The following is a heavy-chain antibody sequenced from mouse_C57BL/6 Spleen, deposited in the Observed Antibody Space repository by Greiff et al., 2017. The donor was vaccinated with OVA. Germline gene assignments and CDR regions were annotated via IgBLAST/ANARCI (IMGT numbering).Heavy chain of an antibody. CDR3: AYDGYLAY. CDR2: IDPSDSYT. J-gene: IGHJ3*01. CDR1: GYTFTSYW. V-gene: IGHV1-50*01. D-gene: IGHD2-3*01. Sequence: VQLQQPGAELVKPGASVKLSCKASGYTFTSYWMQWVKQRPGQGLEWIGEIDPSDSYTNYNQKFKGKATLTVDTSSSTAYMQLSSLTAEDSAVYYRAYDGYLAYWGQGTLVTVSA.